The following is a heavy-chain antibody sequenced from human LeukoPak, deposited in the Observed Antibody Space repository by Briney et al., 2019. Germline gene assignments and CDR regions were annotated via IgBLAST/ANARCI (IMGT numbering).Heavy chain of an antibody. CDR1: GFTFSSYA. CDR3: AIQSSGWYGMDV. CDR2: ISGSGGST. D-gene: IGHD6-19*01. V-gene: IGHV3-23*01. Sequence: GGSLRLSCAASGFTFSSYAMSWVRQAPGKGLEWVSAISGSGGSTCYADSVKGRFTISRDNSKNTLYLQMNSLRAEDTAVYYCAIQSSGWYGMDVWGQGTTVTVSS. J-gene: IGHJ6*02.